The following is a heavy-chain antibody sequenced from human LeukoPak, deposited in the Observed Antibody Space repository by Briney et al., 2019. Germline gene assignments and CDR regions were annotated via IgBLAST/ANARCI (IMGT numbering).Heavy chain of an antibody. CDR1: GGSISTSNYY. Sequence: SETLSLTCTVSGGSISTSNYYWGWIRQPPGKGLEWIGDIFYSGSTYYSPSLRSRVTISLDTSRNQFSLKLNSVTAADTAVYYCAKSNGYGLVGIWGQGTMVTVSS. J-gene: IGHJ3*02. V-gene: IGHV4-39*07. CDR2: IFYSGST. D-gene: IGHD3-10*01. CDR3: AKSNGYGLVGI.